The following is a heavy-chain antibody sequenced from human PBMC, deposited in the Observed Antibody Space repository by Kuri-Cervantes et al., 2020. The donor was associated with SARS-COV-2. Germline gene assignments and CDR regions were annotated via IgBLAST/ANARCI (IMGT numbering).Heavy chain of an antibody. D-gene: IGHD6-25*01. CDR3: ARVARTYSSEGYFQH. CDR2: IKQDGSEK. Sequence: GESLKISCAASGFTFRSYWMSWVRQAPGKGLEWVANIKQDGSEKYYVDSVKGRFTISRDNAKNSLYLQMSSLRAEDTAVYYCARVARTYSSEGYFQHWGQGTLVTVSS. CDR1: GFTFRSYW. V-gene: IGHV3-7*01. J-gene: IGHJ1*01.